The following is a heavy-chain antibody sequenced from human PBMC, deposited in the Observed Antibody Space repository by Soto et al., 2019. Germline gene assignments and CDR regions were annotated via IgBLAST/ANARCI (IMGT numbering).Heavy chain of an antibody. CDR2: IKEDGSEK. CDR1: GFTFSNYW. V-gene: IGHV3-7*03. Sequence: GGSLRLSCAASGFTFSNYWMNWVRQAPGKGLEWVANIKEDGSEKYYVDSVKGRFTISRDNAKNSLYLQMNSLRAEDTAVYYCASVITGIAADPDAFDIWGQGTMVTVSS. J-gene: IGHJ3*02. D-gene: IGHD6-13*01. CDR3: ASVITGIAADPDAFDI.